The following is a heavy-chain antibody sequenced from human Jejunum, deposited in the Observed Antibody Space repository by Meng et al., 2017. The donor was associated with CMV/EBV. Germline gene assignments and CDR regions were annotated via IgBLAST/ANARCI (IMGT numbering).Heavy chain of an antibody. J-gene: IGHJ4*02. CDR1: GFPFSSDV. Sequence: CAPSGFPFSSDVMPWVRQAPGKGLVWVARISHDGTITTYVDSVKGRFTISRDNARNTLYLQMNSLRAEDTAVYYCARDRNWIFDYWGRGTLVTVSS. D-gene: IGHD1-1*01. V-gene: IGHV3-74*03. CDR3: ARDRNWIFDY. CDR2: ISHDGTIT.